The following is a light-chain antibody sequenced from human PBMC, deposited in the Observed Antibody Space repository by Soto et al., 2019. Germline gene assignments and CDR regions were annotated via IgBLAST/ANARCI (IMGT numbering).Light chain of an antibody. J-gene: IGKJ2*01. CDR2: GAS. V-gene: IGKV3-15*01. Sequence: EIVMTQSPATLSVSPGERAILSCRVSQSVSSNLAWYQLKPGQAPRLLIYGASTRATGIPARFSGSGSGTEFTLTISSLQSEDFAVYYCQQYNNWPPYTFGQGTKLEIK. CDR3: QQYNNWPPYT. CDR1: QSVSSN.